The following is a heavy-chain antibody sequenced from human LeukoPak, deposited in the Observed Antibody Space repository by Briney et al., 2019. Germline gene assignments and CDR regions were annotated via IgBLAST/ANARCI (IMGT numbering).Heavy chain of an antibody. D-gene: IGHD3-10*01. Sequence: SETLSLTCTVSGGSISSSSYYWDWIRQPPGKGLEWIGSIYYSGSTYYNPSLKSRVTISVDTSKNQFSLKLSSVTAADTAVYYCARVKYSSGSTSSWFDPWGQGAPVAVSS. J-gene: IGHJ5*02. V-gene: IGHV4-39*01. CDR3: ARVKYSSGSTSSWFDP. CDR2: IYYSGST. CDR1: GGSISSSSYY.